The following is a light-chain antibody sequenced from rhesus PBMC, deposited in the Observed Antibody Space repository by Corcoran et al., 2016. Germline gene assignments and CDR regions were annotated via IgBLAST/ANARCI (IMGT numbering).Light chain of an antibody. Sequence: QVILTQSPATLSLSLGERATLSCRASQSVSSSLAWYQQKPGAAPRLPRYGASSRATGLPDRFRGRGSGTEFTLTISSLEPEDFAVYYCQKYSSSPYSFGQGAKVDIK. V-gene: IGKV3-53*01. CDR3: QKYSSSPYS. J-gene: IGKJ2*01. CDR2: GAS. CDR1: QSVSSS.